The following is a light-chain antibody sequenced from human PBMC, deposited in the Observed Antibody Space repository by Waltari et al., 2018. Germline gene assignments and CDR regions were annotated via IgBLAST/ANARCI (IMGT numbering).Light chain of an antibody. CDR2: DVS. CDR1: SNDIGSYNY. J-gene: IGLJ2*01. CDR3: GSYTSSGTLV. V-gene: IGLV2-14*03. Sequence: QSALTQPASVSGSPGQSITISCSGTSNDIGSYNYISWYQQHPGRAPTLMIYDVSDRPSGLSYRFSGYKSGNTASLSIAGLQAEEEADYYCGSYTSSGTLVFGGGTKLTVL.